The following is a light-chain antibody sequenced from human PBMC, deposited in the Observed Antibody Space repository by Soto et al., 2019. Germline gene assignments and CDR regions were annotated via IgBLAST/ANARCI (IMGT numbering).Light chain of an antibody. CDR1: QSVSSNF. CDR3: QQDGSSPRT. Sequence: PGDRAPLSCRASQSVSSNFLAWYQQKPGQAPRLLIYGASNRATGVPDKFNGSGSGTDFTLTISRLEPEDFTMYYCQQDGSSPRTFGQGAKVDIK. V-gene: IGKV3-20*01. CDR2: GAS. J-gene: IGKJ1*01.